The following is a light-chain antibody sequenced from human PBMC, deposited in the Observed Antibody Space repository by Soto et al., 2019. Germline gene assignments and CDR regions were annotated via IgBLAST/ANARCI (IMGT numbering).Light chain of an antibody. J-gene: IGLJ1*01. CDR3: SLYTSEKAYV. Sequence: VLTQPPSVSGSPGQSVTISCTGTSTDFVGYNRVSWYQQPPGTAPKLMIYEVSKRPSGVPDRFSGSKSGNTASLTISGLQAADEADYYCSLYTSEKAYVFGAGTKVTVL. CDR2: EVS. V-gene: IGLV2-18*01. CDR1: STDFVGYNR.